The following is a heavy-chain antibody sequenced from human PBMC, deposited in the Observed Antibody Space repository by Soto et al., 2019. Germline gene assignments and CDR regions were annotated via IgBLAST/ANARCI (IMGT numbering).Heavy chain of an antibody. J-gene: IGHJ4*02. CDR2: IRGKLDGDTT. CDR1: GLTFSNAW. Sequence: EVRLVESGGDLVKPGGSLRLSCVVSGLTFSNAWLSWVRQAPGKGLEWVGLIRGKLDGDTTDYAAPVKGRFTISKDDSKNTLYLQMNSLKTADTAVYFCTTLLYGGNSDWGQGTLVTVSS. CDR3: TTLLYGGNSD. D-gene: IGHD4-17*01. V-gene: IGHV3-15*01.